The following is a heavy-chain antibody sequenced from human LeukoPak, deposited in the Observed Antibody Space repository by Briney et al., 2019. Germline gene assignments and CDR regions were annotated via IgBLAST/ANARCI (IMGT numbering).Heavy chain of an antibody. CDR3: ARDYCSTTTCLDY. CDR1: GLTFSTYG. CDR2: IWYDGSQK. D-gene: IGHD2-2*01. J-gene: IGHJ4*02. V-gene: IGHV3-33*08. Sequence: GGSLRLSCVDSGLTFSTYGMQWVRQAPGKGLEWLAVIWYDGSQKYYADSVKGRFTISRDDSKNTLYLQMNSLRVEDTAIYYCARDYCSTTTCLDYWGQGTLVTVSS.